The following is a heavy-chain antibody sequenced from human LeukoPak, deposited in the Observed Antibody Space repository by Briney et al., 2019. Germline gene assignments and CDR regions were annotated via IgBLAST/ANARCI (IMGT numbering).Heavy chain of an antibody. V-gene: IGHV1-8*01. CDR1: GYTFTSYD. Sequence: ASVKVSCKASGYTFTSYDINWVRQATGQGLEWMGWMNPNSGNTGYAQKLQGRVTMTTDTSTSTAYMELRSLRSDDTAVYYCARVFGGPQAWWYFDLWGRGTLVTVSS. CDR3: ARVFGGPQAWWYFDL. D-gene: IGHD3-16*01. J-gene: IGHJ2*01. CDR2: MNPNSGNT.